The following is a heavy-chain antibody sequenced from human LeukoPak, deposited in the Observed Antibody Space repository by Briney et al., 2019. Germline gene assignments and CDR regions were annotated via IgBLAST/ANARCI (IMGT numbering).Heavy chain of an antibody. CDR1: GYTFTGYY. CDR2: INPNSGGT. V-gene: IGHV1-2*02. CDR3: ARGWFGELSEAEHDY. D-gene: IGHD3-10*01. J-gene: IGHJ4*02. Sequence: ASVKVSCTASGYTFTGYYMHWVRQAPGQGLEWMGWINPNSGGTNYAQKFQGRVTMTRDTSISTAYMELSRLRSDDTAVYYCARGWFGELSEAEHDYWGQGTLVTVSS.